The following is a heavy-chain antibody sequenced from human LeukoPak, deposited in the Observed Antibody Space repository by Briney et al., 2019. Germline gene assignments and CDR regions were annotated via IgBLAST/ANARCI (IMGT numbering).Heavy chain of an antibody. Sequence: GGSLRLSRAASGFTFSSDNMNWVRQAPGKGLEWVSSISRCGSDIYYAGSVKGRFTISRDNAKNSLFLQMNSMRDEDTAVFYCARDCGSHDAFDIWGQGTMVTVSS. D-gene: IGHD1-26*01. CDR2: ISRCGSDI. CDR1: GFTFSSDN. J-gene: IGHJ3*02. CDR3: ARDCGSHDAFDI. V-gene: IGHV3-21*01.